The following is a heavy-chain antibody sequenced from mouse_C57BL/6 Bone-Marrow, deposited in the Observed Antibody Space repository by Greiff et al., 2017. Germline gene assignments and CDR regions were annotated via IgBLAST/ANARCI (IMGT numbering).Heavy chain of an antibody. CDR1: GYTFTSYW. CDR3: ARHGSFFDY. J-gene: IGHJ2*01. CDR2: IHPNSGST. Sequence: QVQLQQSGPELVKPGASVKISCKASGYTFTSYWMHWVKQRPGQGLEWIGMIHPNSGSTNYNEKFKSKATLTVDKSSSTAYMQLSSLTSEDSAVYYCARHGSFFDYWGQGTTLTVSS. V-gene: IGHV1-64*01.